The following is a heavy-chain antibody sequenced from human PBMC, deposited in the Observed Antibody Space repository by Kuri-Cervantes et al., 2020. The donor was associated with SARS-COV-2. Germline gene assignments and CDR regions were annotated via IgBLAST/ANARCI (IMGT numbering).Heavy chain of an antibody. J-gene: IGHJ2*01. CDR2: INRSGST. CDR3: ARGRIGYSSGWSYWYFDL. D-gene: IGHD6-19*01. CDR1: GGSISSGSYY. V-gene: IGHV4-39*07. Sequence: GSLRLSCTVSGGSISSGSYYWSWVRQPPGKGLEWIGEINRSGSTNYNPSLKSRVTISVDTSKNQFSLKLSSVTAADTAVYYCARGRIGYSSGWSYWYFDLWGRGTLVTVSS.